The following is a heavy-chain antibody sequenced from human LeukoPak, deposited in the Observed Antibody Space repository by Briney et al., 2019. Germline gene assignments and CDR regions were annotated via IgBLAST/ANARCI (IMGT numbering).Heavy chain of an antibody. CDR3: ARVDIVVVPVAIKTDAFDI. V-gene: IGHV1-69*05. Sequence: GASVKVSCKASGGTFSSYAISWVRQAPGQGLEWMGGIIPIFGTANYAQKFQGRVTITTDESTSTAYVELSSLRSEDTAVYYCARVDIVVVPVAIKTDAFDIWGQGTMVTVSS. D-gene: IGHD2-2*01. CDR2: IIPIFGTA. CDR1: GGTFSSYA. J-gene: IGHJ3*02.